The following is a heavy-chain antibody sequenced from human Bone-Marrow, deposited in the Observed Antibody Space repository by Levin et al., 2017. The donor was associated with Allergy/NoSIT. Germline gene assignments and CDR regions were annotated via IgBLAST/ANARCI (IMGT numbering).Heavy chain of an antibody. Sequence: GESLKISCAASGFVFSASAVHWVRQASGKGLEWIGRIRTKTKSYATAYGASVIGRFTISREDSKNTAYLQMNSLKTEDTAVYYCTSLLRGYYYYYYGMDVWGQGTTVTVSS. V-gene: IGHV3-73*01. J-gene: IGHJ6*02. D-gene: IGHD3-22*01. CDR1: GFVFSASA. CDR2: IRTKTKSYAT. CDR3: TSLLRGYYYYYYGMDV.